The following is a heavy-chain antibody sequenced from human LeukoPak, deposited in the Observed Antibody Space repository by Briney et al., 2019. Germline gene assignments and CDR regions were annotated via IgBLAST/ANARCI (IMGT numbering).Heavy chain of an antibody. CDR1: GYTFTSYG. J-gene: IGHJ4*02. CDR2: INPNSGGT. V-gene: IGHV1-2*02. D-gene: IGHD6-13*01. CDR3: ARGRRIAAAGTNYFDY. Sequence: GASVKVSCKASGYTFTSYGISWVRQAPGQGLEWMGWINPNSGGTNYAQKFQGRVTMTRDTSISTAYMELSRLRSDDTAVYYCARGRRIAAAGTNYFDYWGQGTLVTVSS.